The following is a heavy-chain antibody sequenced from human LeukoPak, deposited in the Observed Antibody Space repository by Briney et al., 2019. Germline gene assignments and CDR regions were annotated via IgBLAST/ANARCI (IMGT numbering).Heavy chain of an antibody. J-gene: IGHJ6*04. CDR2: IFHSGST. CDR1: GYSIGSGFY. Sequence: SETLSLTCAVSGYSIGSGFYWGWIRQPPGKGLEWIGSIFHSGSTYYNPSLKSRVTISVDMSKNQFSLKLSSVTAADTALYYCARASGSYGSGSYYYSGMDVWGKGTTVTVSS. D-gene: IGHD3-10*01. V-gene: IGHV4-38-2*01. CDR3: ARASGSYGSGSYYYSGMDV.